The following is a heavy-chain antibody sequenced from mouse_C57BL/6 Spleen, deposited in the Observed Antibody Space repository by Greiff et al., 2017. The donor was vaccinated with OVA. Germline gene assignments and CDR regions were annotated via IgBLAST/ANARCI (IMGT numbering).Heavy chain of an antibody. CDR3: AREIYDGYLYYFDY. CDR2: IDPSDSET. V-gene: IGHV1-52*01. J-gene: IGHJ2*01. CDR1: GYTFTSYW. Sequence: VQLQQPGAELVRPGSSVKLSCKASGYTFTSYWMHWVKQRPIQGLEWIGNIDPSDSETHYNQKFKDKATLTVDKSSSTAYMQLSSLTSEDSAVYYCAREIYDGYLYYFDYWGQGTTLTVSS. D-gene: IGHD2-3*01.